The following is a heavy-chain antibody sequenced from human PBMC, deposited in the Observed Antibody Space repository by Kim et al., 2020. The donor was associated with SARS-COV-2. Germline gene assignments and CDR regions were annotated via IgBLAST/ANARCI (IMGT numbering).Heavy chain of an antibody. CDR2: INPNSGGT. V-gene: IGHV1-2*06. CDR3: ARIRLGSSDWLVGEDP. D-gene: IGHD6-19*01. J-gene: IGHJ5*02. Sequence: ASVKVSCKASGYTFTGYYMHWVRQAPGQGLEWMGRINPNSGGTNYAQKFQGRVTMTRDTSISTAYMELSRLRSDDTAVYYCARIRLGSSDWLVGEDPWGQGTLVTVSS. CDR1: GYTFTGYY.